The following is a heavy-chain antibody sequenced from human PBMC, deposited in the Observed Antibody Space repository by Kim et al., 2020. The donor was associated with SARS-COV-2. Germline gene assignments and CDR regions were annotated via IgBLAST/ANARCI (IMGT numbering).Heavy chain of an antibody. V-gene: IGHV3-66*01. Sequence: GGSLRLSCAASGFTVSSNYMSWVRQAPGKGLEWVSVIYSGGSTYNADSVKGRFTITRDNSKNTLYLQMNGLGAEDTAVYYCARVFRWLPDYWGQGTLVTVSS. CDR1: GFTVSSNY. D-gene: IGHD5-12*01. CDR2: IYSGGST. J-gene: IGHJ4*02. CDR3: ARVFRWLPDY.